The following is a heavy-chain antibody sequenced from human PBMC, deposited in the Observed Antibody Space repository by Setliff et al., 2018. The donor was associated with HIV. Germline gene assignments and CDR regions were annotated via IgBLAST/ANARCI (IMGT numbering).Heavy chain of an antibody. Sequence: PSETLSLTCTVSGGSIRSYYWNWIRQPPGKGLESIGHIFDSGSAYYNPSLKSRVTISLDTSKNQFSLKLTSVTAADTAVYFCATSSSSLHNWFDSWGRGTPVTVSS. CDR3: ATSSSSLHNWFDS. V-gene: IGHV4-59*08. D-gene: IGHD3-22*01. CDR1: GGSIRSYY. CDR2: IFDSGSA. J-gene: IGHJ5*01.